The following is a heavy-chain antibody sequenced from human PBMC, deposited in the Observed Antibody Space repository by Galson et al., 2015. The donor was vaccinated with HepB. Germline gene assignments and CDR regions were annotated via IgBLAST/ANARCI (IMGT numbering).Heavy chain of an antibody. J-gene: IGHJ4*02. D-gene: IGHD3-16*01. Sequence: SLRLSCAASGFTFSSYSMNWVRQAPGKGLEWVGRIKTKTDGETTDYAAPVKGRFTISRDDSKNTLFLQMSSLKSEDTAVYYCAERPRGGYSFDSWGQGILVTVSS. CDR1: GFTFSSYS. CDR2: IKTKTDGETT. CDR3: AERPRGGYSFDS. V-gene: IGHV3-15*01.